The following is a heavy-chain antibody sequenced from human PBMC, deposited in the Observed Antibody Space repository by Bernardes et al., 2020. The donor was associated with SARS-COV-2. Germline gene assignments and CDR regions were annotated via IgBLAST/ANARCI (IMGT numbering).Heavy chain of an antibody. D-gene: IGHD2-2*01. Sequence: GGSLRLSCAASGFTFNSYWMHWVRQVPERGLVWVSRINEGGSTTNYADSVKGRFTISRDNAKNTLYLQMNSLRAEDTGVYYCAGTSNTCCDYWGQGTLVTVSS. CDR1: GFTFNSYW. V-gene: IGHV3-74*01. CDR2: INEGGSTT. J-gene: IGHJ4*02. CDR3: AGTSNTCCDY.